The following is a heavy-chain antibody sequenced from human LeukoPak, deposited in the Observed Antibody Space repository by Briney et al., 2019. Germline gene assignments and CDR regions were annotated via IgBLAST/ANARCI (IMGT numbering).Heavy chain of an antibody. CDR2: IWFDGSQK. V-gene: IGHV3-33*03. D-gene: IGHD5-24*01. Sequence: GRSLRLSCAASGFTFSSCGLHWVRQAPGKGLEWVAVIWFDGSQKYYADSVKGRFTISRDSSKNTLYLQMNSLRAEDTAVYYCAKDRGVEMATIWGTPRFRYYYGKDVWGQGTTVTVSS. CDR1: GFTFSSCG. J-gene: IGHJ6*02. CDR3: AKDRGVEMATIWGTPRFRYYYGKDV.